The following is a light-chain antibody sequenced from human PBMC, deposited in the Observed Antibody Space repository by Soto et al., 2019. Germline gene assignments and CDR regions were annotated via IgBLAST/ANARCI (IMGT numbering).Light chain of an antibody. J-gene: IGLJ1*01. Sequence: QSVLTQPPSASGSPGQSVTISCTGTSSDVGGYNYVSWYQQHPGKAPKLMIYEVSKRPSGVPDRFSGSKSGHTASLIVSGLQAEDEADYYCSSYAGSNNFVFGTGTKVTVL. V-gene: IGLV2-8*01. CDR1: SSDVGGYNY. CDR3: SSYAGSNNFV. CDR2: EVS.